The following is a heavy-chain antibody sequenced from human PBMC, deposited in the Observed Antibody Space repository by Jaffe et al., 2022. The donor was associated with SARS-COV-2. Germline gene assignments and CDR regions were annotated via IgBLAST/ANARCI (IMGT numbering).Heavy chain of an antibody. CDR1: GFTFSSYG. CDR2: IWYDGSNK. J-gene: IGHJ4*02. CDR3: ARDIVGAGYFDY. Sequence: QVQLVESGGGVVQPGRSLRLSCAASGFTFSSYGMHWVRQAPGKGLEWVAVIWYDGSNKYYADSVKGRFTISRDNSKNTLYLQMNSLRAEDTAVYYCARDIVGAGYFDYWGQGTLVTVSS. V-gene: IGHV3-33*01. D-gene: IGHD1-26*01.